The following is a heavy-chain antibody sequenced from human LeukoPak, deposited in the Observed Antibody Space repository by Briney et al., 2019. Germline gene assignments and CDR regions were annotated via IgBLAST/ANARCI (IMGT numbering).Heavy chain of an antibody. CDR3: ARFGSLRGRYYWAYFDS. CDR1: GGSISSSSYN. D-gene: IGHD2/OR15-2a*01. Sequence: PSGTLSLTCTVSGGSISSSSYNWGWIRQPPGGGLEWVGSIYYDGTTYHNPSLKSRVTLSVDTSNNQFSLKLRSVTAPDTAIYYCARFGSLRGRYYWAYFDSWGQGTLVTISS. V-gene: IGHV4-39*01. CDR2: IYYDGTT. J-gene: IGHJ4*02.